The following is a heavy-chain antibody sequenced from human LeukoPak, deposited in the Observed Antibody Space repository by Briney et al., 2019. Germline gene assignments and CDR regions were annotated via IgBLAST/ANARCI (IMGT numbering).Heavy chain of an antibody. CDR1: GGSISSGSYY. V-gene: IGHV4-61*02. J-gene: IGHJ5*02. Sequence: SQTLSLTCTVSGGSISSGSYYWSWIRQPAGKGLEWIGRIYTSGSTNYNPSLKSRVTISVDTSKNQFSLKLSSVTAADTAVYYCARDRLEWLLGLDPWDQGTLVTVSS. CDR2: IYTSGST. CDR3: ARDRLEWLLGLDP. D-gene: IGHD3-3*01.